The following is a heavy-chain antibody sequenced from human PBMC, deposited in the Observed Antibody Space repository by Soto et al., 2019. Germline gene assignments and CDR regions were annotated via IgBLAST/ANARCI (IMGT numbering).Heavy chain of an antibody. V-gene: IGHV1-69*13. Sequence: ASVKVSCKASGGTFSSYAISWVRQAPGQGLEWMGGIIPIFGTANYAQKFQGRVTITADESTSTAYMELSSLRSEDTAVYYCARGLSGYYLGDAFDIWGQGTMVTVSS. CDR2: IIPIFGTA. CDR3: ARGLSGYYLGDAFDI. D-gene: IGHD3-22*01. CDR1: GGTFSSYA. J-gene: IGHJ3*02.